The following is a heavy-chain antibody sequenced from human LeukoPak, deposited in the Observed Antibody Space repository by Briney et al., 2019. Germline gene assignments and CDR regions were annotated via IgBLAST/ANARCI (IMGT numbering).Heavy chain of an antibody. V-gene: IGHV3-23*01. CDR1: GFTFSSYA. CDR3: AKSLLTTATGTGRAFDI. J-gene: IGHJ3*02. D-gene: IGHD1-1*01. CDR2: ISGSGHST. Sequence: GGSLRLSCAASGFTFSSYAISWVRQAPGEGLEWVSTISGSGHSTYYAASVKGRFTISRDNSKITLYLQMNSLRAEDTAVYYCAKSLLTTATGTGRAFDIWGQGTMVTVSS.